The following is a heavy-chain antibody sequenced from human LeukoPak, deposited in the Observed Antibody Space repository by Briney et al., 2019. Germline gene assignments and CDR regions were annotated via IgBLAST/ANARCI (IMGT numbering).Heavy chain of an antibody. CDR3: VSFYETY. CDR1: GNYW. D-gene: IGHD2-2*01. CDR2: INSDGSWT. V-gene: IGHV3-74*01. Sequence: GGSLRLSCAASGNYWMHWVRQAPGKGLVWVSHINSDGSWTGYVDSVKGRFTISKDNAKNTVYLQMNNLRAEDTAVYYCVSFYETYWGRGTLVTVSS. J-gene: IGHJ4*02.